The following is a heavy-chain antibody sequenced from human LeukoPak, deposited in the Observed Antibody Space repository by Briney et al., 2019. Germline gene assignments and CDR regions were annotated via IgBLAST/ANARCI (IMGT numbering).Heavy chain of an antibody. Sequence: GGSLRLSCAASGFTFSDYYMSWIRQAPGKGLEWVSAISGSGGSTYYADSVKGRFTISRDNAKNSLYLQMNSLRAEDTAVYYCARGLDNYGSGSSDWGQGTLVTVSS. CDR2: ISGSGGST. J-gene: IGHJ4*02. V-gene: IGHV3-11*04. CDR1: GFTFSDYY. D-gene: IGHD3-10*01. CDR3: ARGLDNYGSGSSD.